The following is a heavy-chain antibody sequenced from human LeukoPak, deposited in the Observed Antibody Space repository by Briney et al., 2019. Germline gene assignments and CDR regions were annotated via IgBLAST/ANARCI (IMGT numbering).Heavy chain of an antibody. CDR2: IYSSGST. J-gene: IGHJ6*03. CDR3: TRDTGGHSSGRGVGHTDV. V-gene: IGHV4-4*07. Sequence: PSETLSLTCTVSGGSISSYYWNWIRQPAGKGLEWIGRIYSSGSTNQNPSLKSRVTMSVDTSKNQFSLKLNSMTAADTAVYYCTRDTGGHSSGRGVGHTDVWGKGTTVTVSS. CDR1: GGSISSYY. D-gene: IGHD6-25*01.